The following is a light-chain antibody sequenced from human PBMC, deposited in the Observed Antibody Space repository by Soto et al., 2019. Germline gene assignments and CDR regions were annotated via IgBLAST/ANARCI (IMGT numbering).Light chain of an antibody. CDR2: EVT. CDR3: SSYAGSNQAVV. Sequence: QSALTQPPSASGSPGQSVTISCTGTSSDVGGYNYVSWYQQHPAKAPKLMFYEVTKRPSGVPDRFSGSKSGNTASLTVSGLQAEDEAVYYCSSYAGSNQAVVFGGGTKLTVL. CDR1: SSDVGGYNY. V-gene: IGLV2-8*01. J-gene: IGLJ2*01.